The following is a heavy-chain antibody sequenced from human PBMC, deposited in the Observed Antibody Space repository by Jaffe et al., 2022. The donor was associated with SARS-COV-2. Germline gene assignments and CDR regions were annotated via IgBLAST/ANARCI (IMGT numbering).Heavy chain of an antibody. Sequence: QLQLQESGPGLVKPSETLSLTCTVSGGSISSSSYYWGWIRQPPGKGLEWIGSIYYSGSTYYNPSLKSRVTISVDTSKNQFSLKLSSVTAADTAVYYCARNYQLLLNWFDPWGQGTLVTVSS. CDR1: GGSISSSSYY. V-gene: IGHV4-39*01. CDR3: ARNYQLLLNWFDP. CDR2: IYYSGST. J-gene: IGHJ5*02. D-gene: IGHD2-2*01.